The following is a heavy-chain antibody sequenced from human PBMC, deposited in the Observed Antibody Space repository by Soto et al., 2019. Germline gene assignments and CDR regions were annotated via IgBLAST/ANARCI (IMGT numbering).Heavy chain of an antibody. CDR2: LSAYNGNT. J-gene: IGHJ4*02. D-gene: IGHD2-2*01. V-gene: IGHV1-18*04. CDR3: ARPRGEGYCSSTSCPRFLDGPGVFDY. CDR1: GYTFTSYG. Sequence: QVQLVQSGAEVKKPGASVKVSCKASGYTFTSYGISWVRQAPGPGLEWMGWLSAYNGNTNYAQKLQGRVTMTTDTFRSTAYMERRSLRSDDTAVYYCARPRGEGYCSSTSCPRFLDGPGVFDYWGQGTLVTVAS.